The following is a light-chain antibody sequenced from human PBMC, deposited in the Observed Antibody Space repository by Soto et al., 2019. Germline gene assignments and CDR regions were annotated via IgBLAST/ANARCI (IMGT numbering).Light chain of an antibody. Sequence: EIVMRQSPATLSVSPGERVTLSCRSSQSVSSGLAWYQQKPGQAPRLLIYAASTRATGIPARFSGGGSETEFTLTISSLQSEDFAVYYRQQYNNWPPITFGQGTRL. CDR3: QQYNNWPPIT. CDR1: QSVSSG. V-gene: IGKV3-15*01. J-gene: IGKJ5*01. CDR2: AAS.